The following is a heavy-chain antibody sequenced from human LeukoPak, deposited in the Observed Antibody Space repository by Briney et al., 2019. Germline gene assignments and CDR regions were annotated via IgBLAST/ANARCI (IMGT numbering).Heavy chain of an antibody. D-gene: IGHD3-10*01. V-gene: IGHV3-30-3*01. CDR1: GFTFSSYA. Sequence: GGSLRLSCAASGFTFSSYAMHWVRQAPGKGLEWVAVISYDGSNKYYADSVKGRFTISRDNSKNTLYLQMNSLRAEDTAVYYCARPSYGSGSLYAFDIWGQGTMVTVSS. CDR3: ARPSYGSGSLYAFDI. CDR2: ISYDGSNK. J-gene: IGHJ3*02.